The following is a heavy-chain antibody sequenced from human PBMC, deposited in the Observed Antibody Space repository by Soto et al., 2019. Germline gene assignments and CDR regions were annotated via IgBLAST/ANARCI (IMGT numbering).Heavy chain of an antibody. CDR2: MSYDGSDE. V-gene: IGHV3-30*03. CDR3: ATGRAVPGENWSGAVFDY. D-gene: IGHD3-3*01. CDR1: GFTFGNFG. Sequence: GGSLRLSCAASGFTFGNFGMHWVRQAPGKGLEWVAAMSYDGSDEYYADSVKGRFTISRDNPKDTLYLQVNSLRAEDTAVYYCATGRAVPGENWSGAVFDYWGQGTPVTVSS. J-gene: IGHJ4*02.